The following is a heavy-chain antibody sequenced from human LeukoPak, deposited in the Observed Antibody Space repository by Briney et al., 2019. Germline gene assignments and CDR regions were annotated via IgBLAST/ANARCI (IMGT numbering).Heavy chain of an antibody. Sequence: IPSETLSLTCAVYGGSFSGYYWSWIRQPPGKGLEWIGEINRSGSTNYNPSLKSRVTISVDTSKNQFSLKLSSVTAADTAVYYCARYRRGYSYANCFDYWGQGTLVTVSS. D-gene: IGHD5-18*01. CDR3: ARYRRGYSYANCFDY. V-gene: IGHV4-34*01. CDR2: INRSGST. CDR1: GGSFSGYY. J-gene: IGHJ4*02.